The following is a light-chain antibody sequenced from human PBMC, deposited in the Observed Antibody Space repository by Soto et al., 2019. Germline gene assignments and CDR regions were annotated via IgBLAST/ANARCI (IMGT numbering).Light chain of an antibody. V-gene: IGLV1-47*01. CDR2: RNN. CDR1: SSNIGSNY. CDR3: AAWDDSLSGRVV. J-gene: IGLJ2*01. Sequence: QSVLTQPPSASGTPGQRVTISCSGSSSNIGSNYVSWYQQLPGTAPKLLIYRNNQRPSGVPDRCSGSKSGTSASLAISGLRSEDEADYYCAAWDDSLSGRVVFGGGTKLTVL.